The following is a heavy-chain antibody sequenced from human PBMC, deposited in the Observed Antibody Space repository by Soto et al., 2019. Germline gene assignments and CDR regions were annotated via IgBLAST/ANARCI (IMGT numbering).Heavy chain of an antibody. CDR3: AGSTIGGPHYYYGMDV. D-gene: IGHD2-8*01. Sequence: EVQVLESGGGLVQPGGSLRLSCAASGFTFSNYAMSWVRQAPGEGLEWVSVISSSGGITYYTDSVKGRFTISRDNSKNTVYLQLNSLRAEATAVYHCAGSTIGGPHYYYGMDVWGQGTTVTVPS. CDR2: ISSSGGIT. CDR1: GFTFSNYA. V-gene: IGHV3-23*01. J-gene: IGHJ6*02.